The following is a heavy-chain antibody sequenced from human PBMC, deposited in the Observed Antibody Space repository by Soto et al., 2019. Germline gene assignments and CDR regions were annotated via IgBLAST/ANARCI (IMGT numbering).Heavy chain of an antibody. CDR2: IYYSGST. Sequence: SETLSLTCTVSGGSISSSSYYWGWIRQPPGKGLEWIGSIYYSGSTYYNPSLKSRVTISVDTSKNQFSLKLSSVTAADTAVYYCARQDIVLMLYANDEWGKGNLVTVSS. V-gene: IGHV4-39*01. J-gene: IGHJ4*02. CDR3: ARQDIVLMLYANDE. D-gene: IGHD2-8*01. CDR1: GGSISSSSYY.